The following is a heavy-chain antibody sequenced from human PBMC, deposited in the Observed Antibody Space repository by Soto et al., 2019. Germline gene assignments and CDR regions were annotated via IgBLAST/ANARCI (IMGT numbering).Heavy chain of an antibody. CDR1: GDSINSHGAH. J-gene: IGHJ4*02. V-gene: IGHV4-39*01. CDR2: VGYTGTT. Sequence: QLQLRESGPGLVRPSETLSLSCSVSGDSINSHGAHWSWIRQSPGKGLECIGTVGYTGTTYYPPPLGRRATVSADKSRNQFALTLTSVAAADTAVNYCARHRACNTASDFEHWGQGARVTVSS. CDR3: ARHRACNTASDFEH. D-gene: IGHD2-15*01.